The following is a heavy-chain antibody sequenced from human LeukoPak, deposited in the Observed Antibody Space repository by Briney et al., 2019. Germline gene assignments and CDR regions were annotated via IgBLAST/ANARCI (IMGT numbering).Heavy chain of an antibody. J-gene: IGHJ4*02. CDR2: IDNSGFHI. CDR1: GFSFSKYD. Sequence: GGSLRLSCAASGFSFSKYDLNWVRRAPGKGLEWISAIDNSGFHIYYGDSVKGRFTISRDNSKNTLYLQMNSLKAEDTAVYYCAKESGYSSGWDYFDPWGQGTLVTVSS. CDR3: AKESGYSSGWDYFDP. D-gene: IGHD3-10*01. V-gene: IGHV3-23*05.